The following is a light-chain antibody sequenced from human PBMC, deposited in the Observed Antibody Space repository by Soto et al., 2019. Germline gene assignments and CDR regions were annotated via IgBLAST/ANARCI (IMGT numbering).Light chain of an antibody. CDR3: QQYNTYPWT. CDR2: AAS. J-gene: IGKJ1*01. V-gene: IGKV1-39*01. Sequence: DIQMTQSPSSLSASVGDRVTITCRASQNIINYLNWYQQKPGKAPKLLIYAASSLQSGVPSRFSGSGSGTDFTLTISRLHPDDFATYYCQQYNTYPWTFGQGTKVDI. CDR1: QNIINY.